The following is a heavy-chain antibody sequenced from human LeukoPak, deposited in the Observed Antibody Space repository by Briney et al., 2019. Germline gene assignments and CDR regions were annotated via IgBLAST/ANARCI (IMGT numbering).Heavy chain of an antibody. D-gene: IGHD2-21*01. CDR2: IYFAGSS. V-gene: IGHV4-59*08. CDR1: GGSMSSYY. Sequence: SETLSLTCSVSGGSMSSYYWSWLRQPPGKGLEWLGNIYFAGSSQSNPSLKSRVPISLDTSKNQFSLRLASVTAAYTAVYYCARRPQVTSYTPYSFDVWGQGTMVTVSS. CDR3: ARRPQVTSYTPYSFDV. J-gene: IGHJ3*01.